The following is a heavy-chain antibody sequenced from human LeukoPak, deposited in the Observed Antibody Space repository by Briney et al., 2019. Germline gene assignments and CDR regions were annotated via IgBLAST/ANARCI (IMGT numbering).Heavy chain of an antibody. D-gene: IGHD3-22*01. CDR2: ISAYNGNT. CDR1: GYTFTSYG. V-gene: IGHV1-18*01. Sequence: ASVKVSCKASGYTFTSYGIRWVRQAPGQGLEWMGWISAYNGNTNYAQKLQGRVTMTTDTSTSTAYMELRSLRSDDTAVYYCARVSPYYYDSSGYYFARWFDPWGQGTLVTVSS. CDR3: ARVSPYYYDSSGYYFARWFDP. J-gene: IGHJ5*02.